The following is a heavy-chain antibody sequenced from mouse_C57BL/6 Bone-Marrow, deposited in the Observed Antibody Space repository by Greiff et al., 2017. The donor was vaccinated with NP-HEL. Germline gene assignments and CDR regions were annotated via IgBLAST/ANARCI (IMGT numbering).Heavy chain of an antibody. J-gene: IGHJ4*01. D-gene: IGHD2-2*01. CDR2: IDPSDSYT. CDR3: AGGLWLRGRLGY. CDR1: GYTFTSYW. Sequence: ASFKLSCKASGYTFTSYWMQWVKQRPGQGLEWIGEIDPSDSYTNYNQKFKGKATLTVDTSSSTAYMQLSSLTSEDSAVYYCAGGLWLRGRLGYWGQGTSVTVSS. V-gene: IGHV1-50*01.